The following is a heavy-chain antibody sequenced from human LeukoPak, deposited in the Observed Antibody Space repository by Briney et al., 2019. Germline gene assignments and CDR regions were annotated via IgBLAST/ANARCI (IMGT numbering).Heavy chain of an antibody. Sequence: ASVKVSRKASGYTFTSYGISWVRQAPGQGLEWMGWISAYNGNTNYAQKLQGRVTMTTDTSTSTAYMELRSLRSDDTAVYYCARRARKGRESSRYYSPFDYWGQGTLVTVSS. J-gene: IGHJ4*02. D-gene: IGHD3-22*01. CDR2: ISAYNGNT. V-gene: IGHV1-18*01. CDR3: ARRARKGRESSRYYSPFDY. CDR1: GYTFTSYG.